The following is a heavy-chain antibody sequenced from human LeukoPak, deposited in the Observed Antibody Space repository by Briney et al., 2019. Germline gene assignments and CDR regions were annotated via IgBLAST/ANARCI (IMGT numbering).Heavy chain of an antibody. CDR2: IHYSGST. CDR3: ARTTEGYCRGTPCYYYYYYMNV. D-gene: IGHD2-15*01. V-gene: IGHV4-61*05. CDR1: GGSISSSSYY. Sequence: SETLSLTCTVSGGSISSSSYYWGWIRQPPGKGLEWIGYIHYSGSTHYNPSLKSRVTISVDTSKNEFSLKLSSVTAADTAVYYCARTTEGYCRGTPCYYYYYYMNVWGKGTTVTVSS. J-gene: IGHJ6*03.